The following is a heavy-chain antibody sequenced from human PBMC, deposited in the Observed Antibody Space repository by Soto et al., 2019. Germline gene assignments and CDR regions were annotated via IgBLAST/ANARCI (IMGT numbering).Heavy chain of an antibody. D-gene: IGHD3-10*01. J-gene: IGHJ5*02. CDR1: GGSISSSSYY. V-gene: IGHV4-39*01. Sequence: SETLSLTCTVSGGSISSSSYYWGWIRQPPGKGLEWIGSIFYSGSTYYNPSLKSQVTISVDTSKTQFSLNLTSVTAADTAVYFCARQVQDFSGPGSYYFAPWGQGTLVTVSS. CDR2: IFYSGST. CDR3: ARQVQDFSGPGSYYFAP.